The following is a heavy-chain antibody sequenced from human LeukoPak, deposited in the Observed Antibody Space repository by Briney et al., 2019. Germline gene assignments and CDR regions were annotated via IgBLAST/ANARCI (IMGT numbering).Heavy chain of an antibody. CDR2: IIPILGMA. Sequence: GASVKVSCKASGGTFSSYAISWVRQAPGQGLEWMGRIIPILGMANYAQKFQGRVTITADKSTSTAYMELSSLRSEDAAVYFCARVADAGLAGSYFDYWGQGTLVTVSS. J-gene: IGHJ4*02. CDR1: GGTFSSYA. V-gene: IGHV1-69*04. CDR3: ARVADAGLAGSYFDY. D-gene: IGHD6-19*01.